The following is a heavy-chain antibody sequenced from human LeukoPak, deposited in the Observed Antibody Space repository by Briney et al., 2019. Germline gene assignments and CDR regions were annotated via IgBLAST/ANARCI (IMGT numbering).Heavy chain of an antibody. D-gene: IGHD2-15*01. CDR1: GFTFSSYA. Sequence: SGGSLRLSCAASGFTFSSYAMNWVRQAPGKGLEWVSSISSGGSYIHSSDSVKGRFTISRDNAKNSLYLQMNSLRAEDTAVYYCAGRGCSDGLCHFDYWGQGTLVTVSS. CDR2: ISSGGSYI. CDR3: AGRGCSDGLCHFDY. J-gene: IGHJ4*02. V-gene: IGHV3-21*01.